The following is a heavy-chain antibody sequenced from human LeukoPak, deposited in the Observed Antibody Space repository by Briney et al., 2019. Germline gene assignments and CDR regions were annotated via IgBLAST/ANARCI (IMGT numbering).Heavy chain of an antibody. J-gene: IGHJ6*03. Sequence: GSSVKVSCKASGYTVTSYGISWVRQAPGQGLEWMGWISAYNGNTNYAQNIQGRVTMTTDTSTSTAYMELRSLRSDDTAVYHCARVKHDYSNWGDYYYYYMDVWGKGNTVTVSS. D-gene: IGHD4-11*01. CDR3: ARVKHDYSNWGDYYYYYMDV. V-gene: IGHV1-18*01. CDR2: ISAYNGNT. CDR1: GYTVTSYG.